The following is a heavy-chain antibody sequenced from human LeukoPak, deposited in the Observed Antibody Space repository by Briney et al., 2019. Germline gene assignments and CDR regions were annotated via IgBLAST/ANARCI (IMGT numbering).Heavy chain of an antibody. J-gene: IGHJ4*02. CDR3: ARIYYDSSGYYYEFDY. CDR1: GGSINSRTYY. V-gene: IGHV4-39*01. Sequence: SETLSLTCTVPGGSINSRTYYWGWVRQPPWTGLEWIGNIYYSGSTFYNPSLKSRITISIDTSNNEFSLKLSSVTAADTAVYYCARIYYDSSGYYYEFDYWGQGTLVTVSS. CDR2: IYYSGST. D-gene: IGHD3-22*01.